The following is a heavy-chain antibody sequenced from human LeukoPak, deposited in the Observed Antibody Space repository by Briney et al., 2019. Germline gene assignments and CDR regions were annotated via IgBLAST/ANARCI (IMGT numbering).Heavy chain of an antibody. D-gene: IGHD2-2*01. V-gene: IGHV3-21*01. CDR3: ASAYRDIVVVPAALRFDP. CDR2: ISSSSSYI. CDR1: GFTFSSYS. Sequence: KPGGSLRLSCAASGFTFSSYSMNWVRQAPGKGLEWVSSISSSSSYIYYADSVKGRLTISRDNAKNSLYLQMNSLRAEDTAVYYCASAYRDIVVVPAALRFDPWGQGTLVTVSS. J-gene: IGHJ5*02.